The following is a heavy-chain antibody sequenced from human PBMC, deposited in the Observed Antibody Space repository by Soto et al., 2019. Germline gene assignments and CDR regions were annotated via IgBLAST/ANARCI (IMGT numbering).Heavy chain of an antibody. V-gene: IGHV1-69*13. CDR1: GGTFSSYT. D-gene: IGHD1-26*01. Sequence: SVKVSCKASGGTFSSYTITWVRQAPGQGLEWMGGIIPIFGTANYAQKFQGRVTITADESTSTAYMELSSLRSEDTAVYYCAILVGSYFWLIDPWGQRTLGTVFS. CDR3: AILVGSYFWLIDP. J-gene: IGHJ5*02. CDR2: IIPIFGTA.